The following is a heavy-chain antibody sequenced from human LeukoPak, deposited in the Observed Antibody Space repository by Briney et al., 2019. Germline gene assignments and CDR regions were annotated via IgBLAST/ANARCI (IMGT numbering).Heavy chain of an antibody. CDR1: GGTLSSYT. Sequence: SVTVSCKASGGTLSSYTISWVRQAPGQGLEWMGRIIPILGIANYAQKFQGRVTITADKSTSTAYMELSSLRSEDTAVYYCARESSSSGGFDYWGQGTLVTVSS. J-gene: IGHJ4*02. CDR3: ARESSSSGGFDY. D-gene: IGHD6-6*01. CDR2: IIPILGIA. V-gene: IGHV1-69*04.